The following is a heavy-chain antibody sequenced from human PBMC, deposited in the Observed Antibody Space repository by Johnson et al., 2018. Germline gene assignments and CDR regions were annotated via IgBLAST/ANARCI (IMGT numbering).Heavy chain of an antibody. D-gene: IGHD2-2*01. Sequence: QVQLVQSGGGVVQPGRSLRLSCAASGFTFSSYGMQWVRQAPGKGLEWVAVIWYDGGNKYYADSVKGRFTISRDNAKNSLYLQMNSLRDEDSAVYYCAGGGMGNIVVVPAATADAFDIWGLGTMVNVSS. J-gene: IGHJ3*02. CDR2: IWYDGGNK. CDR1: GFTFSSYG. V-gene: IGHV3-33*01. CDR3: AGGGMGNIVVVPAATADAFDI.